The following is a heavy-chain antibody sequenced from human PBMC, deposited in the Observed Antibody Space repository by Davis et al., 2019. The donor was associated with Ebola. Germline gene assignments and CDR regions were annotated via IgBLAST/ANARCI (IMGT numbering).Heavy chain of an antibody. J-gene: IGHJ4*02. CDR2: ISTSDNYR. Sequence: GESLKISCAASGFTFSYYAMNWVRQAPGKGLEWVSFISTSDNYRYYADSVKGRFTISRDNAKNSLYLQVNSLRDEDTAVYYCAKFSRAGDSVWGQGTLVTVSS. D-gene: IGHD6-13*01. CDR1: GFTFSYYA. CDR3: AKFSRAGDSV. V-gene: IGHV3-21*04.